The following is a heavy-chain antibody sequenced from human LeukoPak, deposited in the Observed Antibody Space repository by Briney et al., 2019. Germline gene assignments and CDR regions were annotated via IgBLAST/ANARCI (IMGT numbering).Heavy chain of an antibody. CDR2: INTNTGNP. CDR1: GYTFTSYA. CDR3: ARDFRGRYCSSTSCSYYYYYYYMDV. Sequence: EASVKVSCKASGYTFTSYAMNWVRQAPGQGLEWMGWINTNTGNPTYAQGFTGRFVFSLDTSVSTAYLQISSLKAEDTAVYYCARDFRGRYCSSTSCSYYYYYYYMDVWGKGTTVTVSS. V-gene: IGHV7-4-1*02. J-gene: IGHJ6*03. D-gene: IGHD2-2*01.